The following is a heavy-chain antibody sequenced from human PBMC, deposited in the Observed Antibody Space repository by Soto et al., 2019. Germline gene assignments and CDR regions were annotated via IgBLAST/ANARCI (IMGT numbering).Heavy chain of an antibody. Sequence: SQTLSPTCRVSFGFIKSYYWSWILHPPGKGLEWIGFMYYIGTATYNPSLKSRVTMSVDTSKNQFSLNLSSLTAADTAVYYCARHAEMARMPAFDIWGRGTMVTVSS. V-gene: IGHV4-59*08. CDR2: MYYIGTA. J-gene: IGHJ3*02. CDR3: ARHAEMARMPAFDI. D-gene: IGHD2-2*01. CDR1: FGFIKSYY.